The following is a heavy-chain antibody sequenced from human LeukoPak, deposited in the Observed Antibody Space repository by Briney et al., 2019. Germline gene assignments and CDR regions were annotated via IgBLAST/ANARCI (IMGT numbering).Heavy chain of an antibody. D-gene: IGHD3-10*01. V-gene: IGHV5-51*01. Sequence: GESLKISCKGSGYSFTSYWIGWVRQMPGKGLEWMGIIYPGDSDTRYSPSFQGQITISADKSISTAYLQWSSLKASDTAMYYCARLPPSGSPPGLFDYWGQGTPVTVSS. CDR2: IYPGDSDT. CDR3: ARLPPSGSPPGLFDY. J-gene: IGHJ4*02. CDR1: GYSFTSYW.